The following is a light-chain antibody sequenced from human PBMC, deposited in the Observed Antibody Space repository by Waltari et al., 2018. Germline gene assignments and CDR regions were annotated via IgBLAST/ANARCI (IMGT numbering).Light chain of an antibody. CDR1: SSNIGATYD. Sequence: QSVLTQPPSVSGAPGQRVTIPCTGSSSNIGATYDVHWYRHLPGTAPRLLIYGNNHRPSGVPDRFSGSKSGTSASLAITGLQAEDEADYYCQSYDSSLSGVVFGGGTKLTVL. V-gene: IGLV1-40*01. CDR2: GNN. J-gene: IGLJ2*01. CDR3: QSYDSSLSGVV.